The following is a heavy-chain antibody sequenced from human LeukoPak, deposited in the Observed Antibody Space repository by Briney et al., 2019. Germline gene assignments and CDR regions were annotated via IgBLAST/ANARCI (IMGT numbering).Heavy chain of an antibody. CDR3: ARGRGTSDNNWFDP. J-gene: IGHJ5*02. Sequence: SETLSLTCAVYGGSFSGYYWSWIRQPPGKGLEWIGEINHSGSTNYNPSLKSRVTISVDTSKNQFSLKLSSVSAADTAVYYCARGRGTSDNNWFDPWGQGTLVTVSS. CDR2: INHSGST. CDR1: GGSFSGYY. V-gene: IGHV4-34*01. D-gene: IGHD2-2*01.